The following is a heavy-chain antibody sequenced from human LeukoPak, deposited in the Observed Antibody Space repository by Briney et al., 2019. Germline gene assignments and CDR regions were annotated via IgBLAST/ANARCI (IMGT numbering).Heavy chain of an antibody. CDR1: GFTFSSYA. Sequence: GGSLRLSCAASGFTFSSYAMSWVRQAPGKGLEWVSAISGSGGSTYYADSVKGRFTISRDNAKNSLYLQMNSLRAEDTAVYYCARGLYCSGGSCYGRFDYWGQGTLVTVSS. V-gene: IGHV3-23*01. J-gene: IGHJ4*02. CDR2: ISGSGGST. CDR3: ARGLYCSGGSCYGRFDY. D-gene: IGHD2-15*01.